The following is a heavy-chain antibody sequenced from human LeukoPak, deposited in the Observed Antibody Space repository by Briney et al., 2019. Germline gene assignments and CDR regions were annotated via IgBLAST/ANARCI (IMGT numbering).Heavy chain of an antibody. CDR3: ASSPWGSLGPPYYFDY. Sequence: SETLSLTCTSSGGVLSSTSYYTLAVRQPPGRGLEWIGGIIYSGSTKYNPSLKSRVTISVDTTKNQFSLKLSSVTAADTAVYYCASSPWGSLGPPYYFDYWGQGTLVTVSS. J-gene: IGHJ4*02. CDR2: IIYSGST. D-gene: IGHD3-16*01. V-gene: IGHV4-39*07. CDR1: GGVLSSTSYY.